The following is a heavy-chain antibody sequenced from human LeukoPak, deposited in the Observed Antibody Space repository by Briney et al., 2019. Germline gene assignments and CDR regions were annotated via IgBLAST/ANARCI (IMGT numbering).Heavy chain of an antibody. V-gene: IGHV5-10-1*01. Sequence: GESLKISCKGSGYSFTSYWISWVRQMPGKGLEWMGRIDPSDSYTNYSPSFQGHVTISADKSISTAYLQWSSLKASDTAMYYCARQDKDYYGSGRFRYGMDVWGQGPRSPSP. CDR1: GYSFTSYW. D-gene: IGHD3-10*01. J-gene: IGHJ6*02. CDR2: IDPSDSYT. CDR3: ARQDKDYYGSGRFRYGMDV.